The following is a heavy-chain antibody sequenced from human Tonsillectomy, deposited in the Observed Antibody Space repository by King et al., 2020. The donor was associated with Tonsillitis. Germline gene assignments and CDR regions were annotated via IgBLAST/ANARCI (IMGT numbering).Heavy chain of an antibody. V-gene: IGHV3-30*18. CDR3: AKGKAAAVN. Sequence: QLVQSGGGVVQPGRSLRLSCAASGFPFSSYGMHWVRQAPGKGLEWVAVISYDGSNKYYADSVKGRFTIYRDNSKNTLYLQMNSLRAKDTAVYYLAKGKAAAVNCGQGTLVSVSS. D-gene: IGHD6-13*01. J-gene: IGHJ4*02. CDR1: GFPFSSYG. CDR2: ISYDGSNK.